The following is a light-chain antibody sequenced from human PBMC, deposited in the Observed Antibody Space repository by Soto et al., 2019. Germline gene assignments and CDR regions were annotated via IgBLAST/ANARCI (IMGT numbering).Light chain of an antibody. V-gene: IGKV1-5*03. CDR2: KAS. CDR3: QQYESFPRT. J-gene: IGKJ1*01. CDR1: QSINNW. Sequence: DIQMTQSPSTLSASVGDRVTITCRASQSINNWLAWYQQKPGKAPKLFIFKASTLESGVPSRFSGSGSGTEFTLSISSLQPDDFALYFCQQYESFPRTFGQGTKVEIK.